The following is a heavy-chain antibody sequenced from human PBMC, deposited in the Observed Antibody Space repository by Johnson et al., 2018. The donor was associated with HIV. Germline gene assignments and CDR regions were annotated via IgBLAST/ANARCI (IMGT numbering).Heavy chain of an antibody. V-gene: IGHV3-23*04. CDR1: GFTFSSYA. J-gene: IGHJ3*02. Sequence: VQLVESGGGLVQPGRSLRLSCAASGFTFSSYAMSWVRQAPGKGLEWASAISGSGGSTYYADSVKGRFTISRDNARNSLYLQMNSLRAEDTALYYCARATGSDDAFDIWGQGTMVTVSS. CDR2: ISGSGGST. CDR3: ARATGSDDAFDI.